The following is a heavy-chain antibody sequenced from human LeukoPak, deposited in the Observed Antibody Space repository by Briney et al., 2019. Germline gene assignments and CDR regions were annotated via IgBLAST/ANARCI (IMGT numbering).Heavy chain of an antibody. V-gene: IGHV1-8*03. CDR3: ARGASRSFDY. Sequence: ASVTVSCKASGYTFTSYDINWVRQAPGQGLEWMGWMNTNSGNTGYAQKFQGRVLITRSTSISTAYMELSSLRSEDTAVYYCARGASRSFDYWGQGTQVTVS. J-gene: IGHJ4*02. CDR1: GYTFTSYD. CDR2: MNTNSGNT.